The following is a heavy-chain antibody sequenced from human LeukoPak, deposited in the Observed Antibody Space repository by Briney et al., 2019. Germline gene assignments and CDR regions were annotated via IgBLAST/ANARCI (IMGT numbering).Heavy chain of an antibody. Sequence: SETLSLTCTVSGGSVSSGSSYWSWIRPPPGKGLEWSGYIYYSGRTNSNPSLKSRVTISVDTSNNQFSLKLSSVTAADTAVYYCASRYFDWLAGDAEYFQHWGQGTLVTVSS. CDR3: ASRYFDWLAGDAEYFQH. D-gene: IGHD3-9*01. CDR2: IYYSGRT. V-gene: IGHV4-61*01. J-gene: IGHJ1*01. CDR1: GGSVSSGSSY.